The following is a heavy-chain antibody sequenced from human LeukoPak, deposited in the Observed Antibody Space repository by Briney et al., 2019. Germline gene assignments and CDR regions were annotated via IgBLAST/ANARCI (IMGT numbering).Heavy chain of an antibody. CDR1: GGTFSSYA. CDR3: ARGRSASDFFFDY. D-gene: IGHD2-21*02. V-gene: IGHV1-69*04. Sequence: SVKVSCKASGGTFSSYAISWVRQAPGQGLEWMGRIIPILGIANYAQKFQGRVTITADKSTSTAYMELSSLRSEDTAVYYCARGRSASDFFFDYWGQGTLVTVSS. CDR2: IIPILGIA. J-gene: IGHJ4*02.